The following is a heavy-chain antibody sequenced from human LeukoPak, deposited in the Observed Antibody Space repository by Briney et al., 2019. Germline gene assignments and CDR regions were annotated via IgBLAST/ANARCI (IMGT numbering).Heavy chain of an antibody. CDR1: GGSISSYY. D-gene: IGHD6-13*01. J-gene: IGHJ4*02. V-gene: IGHV4-34*01. CDR3: ARQFLSSCPLDY. Sequence: PSETLSLTCTVSGGSISSYYWSWIRQPPGKGLEWIGEINHSGSTNYNPSLKSRVTISVDTSKNQFSLKLSSVTAADTAVYYCARQFLSSCPLDYWGQGTLVTVSS. CDR2: INHSGST.